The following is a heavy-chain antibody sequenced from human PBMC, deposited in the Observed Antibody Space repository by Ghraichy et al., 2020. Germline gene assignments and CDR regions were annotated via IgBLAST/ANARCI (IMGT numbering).Heavy chain of an antibody. CDR3: ARDRVRYSGSYWRYYGMDV. J-gene: IGHJ6*02. CDR1: GYTFTGYY. CDR2: INPNSGGT. Sequence: ASVKVSCKASGYTFTGYYMHWVRQAPGQGLEWMGWINPNSGGTNYAQKFQGRVTMTRDTSISTAYMELSRLRSDDTAVYYCARDRVRYSGSYWRYYGMDVWGQGTTVTVSS. D-gene: IGHD1-26*01. V-gene: IGHV1-2*02.